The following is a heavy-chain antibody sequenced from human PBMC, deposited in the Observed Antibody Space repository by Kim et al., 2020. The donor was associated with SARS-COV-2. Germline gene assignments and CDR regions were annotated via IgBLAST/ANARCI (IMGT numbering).Heavy chain of an antibody. CDR2: FYATGGT. D-gene: IGHD4-17*01. Sequence: GGSLRLSCEASGFAVSSNHMSWVRQAPGEGPEWISVFYATGGTQYAESLRGRFTISRDTSKNTLYLQINSLRTEDTAMYYCARGSPTTVTPWDYWGRGTLVTVSS. V-gene: IGHV3-53*01. J-gene: IGHJ4*02. CDR3: ARGSPTTVTPWDY. CDR1: GFAVSSNH.